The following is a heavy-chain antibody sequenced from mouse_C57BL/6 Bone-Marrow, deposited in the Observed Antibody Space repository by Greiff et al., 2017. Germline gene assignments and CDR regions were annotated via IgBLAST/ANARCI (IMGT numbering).Heavy chain of an antibody. Sequence: LVESGAELARPGASVKLSCKASGYTFTSYGISWVKQRTGRGLEWIGEIYPRSGDTYYNEKFKGKATLTADKSSRTAYMDLRSLTSEDCAVYFCAILVPHYYGSSWYFDVWSTGTTVTVYS. CDR3: AILVPHYYGSSWYFDV. D-gene: IGHD1-1*01. V-gene: IGHV1-81*01. J-gene: IGHJ1*03. CDR1: GYTFTSYG. CDR2: IYPRSGDT.